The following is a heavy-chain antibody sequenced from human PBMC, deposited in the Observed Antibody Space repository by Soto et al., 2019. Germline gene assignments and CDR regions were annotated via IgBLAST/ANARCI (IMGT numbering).Heavy chain of an antibody. D-gene: IGHD2-8*01. CDR3: AARYCSTGVCPFDC. CDR2: INHSGST. V-gene: IGHV4-34*01. CDR1: GGSFSGYY. J-gene: IGHJ4*02. Sequence: SETLSLTCAVYGGSFSGYYWSWIRQPPGKGLEWIGEINHSGSTNYNPSLKGRFTISIDTSKNQFSLKLSCLTAEDTAVYYCAARYCSTGVCPFDCWGQGTLVTVSS.